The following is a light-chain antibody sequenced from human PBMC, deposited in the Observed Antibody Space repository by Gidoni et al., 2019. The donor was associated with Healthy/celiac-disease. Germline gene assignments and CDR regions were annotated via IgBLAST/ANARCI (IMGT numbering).Light chain of an antibody. Sequence: EIVLTQSPGTLSLSPGERATLSCRASQSVSSSYLAWYQQKPGQAPRLLIYGASSGSGTDFTLTISRLEPEDFAVYYCQQYGSSRFTFGPGTKVDIK. CDR2: GAS. V-gene: IGKV3-20*01. J-gene: IGKJ3*01. CDR3: QQYGSSRFT. CDR1: QSVSSSY.